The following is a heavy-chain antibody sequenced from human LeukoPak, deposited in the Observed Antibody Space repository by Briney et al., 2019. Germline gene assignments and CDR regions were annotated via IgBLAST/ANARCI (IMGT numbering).Heavy chain of an antibody. CDR2: INSDGSST. V-gene: IGHV3-74*01. D-gene: IGHD6-19*01. CDR3: ARSIAVAGRPFDY. Sequence: PGGSLRLSCAASVFPFSSYWMHWVRPAPGKGLVWVSRINSDGSSTIYADSVKGRFTISRDNAKNTLYLQMNSLRAEDTAVYYCARSIAVAGRPFDYWGQGTLVTVSS. CDR1: VFPFSSYW. J-gene: IGHJ4*02.